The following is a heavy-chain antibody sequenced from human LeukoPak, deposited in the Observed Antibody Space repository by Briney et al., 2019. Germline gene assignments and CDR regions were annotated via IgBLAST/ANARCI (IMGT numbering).Heavy chain of an antibody. CDR1: GFTFSSYA. CDR2: ISGSGGST. J-gene: IGHJ4*02. D-gene: IGHD3-16*02. V-gene: IGHV3-23*01. CDR3: ARGHITFGGVVVDY. Sequence: GGSLRLSCAASGFTFSSYAMSWVRQAPGKGLEWVSAISGSGGSTYYADSVKGRFTFSRDNAKNTLYLHMDSLRAEDTAVYYCARGHITFGGVVVDYWGQGILVAVSS.